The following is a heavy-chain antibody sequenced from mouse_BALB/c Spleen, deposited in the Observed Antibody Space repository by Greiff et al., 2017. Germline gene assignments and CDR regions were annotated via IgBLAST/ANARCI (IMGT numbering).Heavy chain of an antibody. D-gene: IGHD1-1*01. CDR1: GYTFTSYW. V-gene: IGHV1-69*02. CDR3: ARGGYYGSSPWFAY. J-gene: IGHJ3*01. CDR2: IDPSDSYT. Sequence: QVQLQQPGAELVKPGASVKLSCKASGYTFTSYWMHWVKQRPGQGLEWIGEIDPSDSYTNYNQKFKGKATLTVDKSSSTAYMQLSSLTSEDSAVYYCARGGYYGSSPWFAYWGRGTLVTVSA.